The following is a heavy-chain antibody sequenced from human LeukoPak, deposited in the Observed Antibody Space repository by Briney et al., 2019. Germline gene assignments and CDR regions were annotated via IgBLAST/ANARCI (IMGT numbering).Heavy chain of an antibody. Sequence: GGSLRLSCAASGFTFSSYGMHWLRQAPGKGLEWVSAIWYDGNNKYYADSAKGRFAISRDNSKNTLYLLMNSLRAEGTAVYYCARDGEDDSSGHYKPFDYWGQGTLVTVSS. CDR3: ARDGEDDSSGHYKPFDY. J-gene: IGHJ4*02. CDR2: IWYDGNNK. D-gene: IGHD3-22*01. V-gene: IGHV3-33*01. CDR1: GFTFSSYG.